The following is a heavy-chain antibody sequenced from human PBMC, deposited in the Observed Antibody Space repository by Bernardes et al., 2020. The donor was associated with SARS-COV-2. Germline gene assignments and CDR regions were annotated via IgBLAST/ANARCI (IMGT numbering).Heavy chain of an antibody. J-gene: IGHJ4*02. D-gene: IGHD4-17*01. CDR1: GGSISSSTFY. V-gene: IGHV4-39*01. CDR3: ARHSSMTTVTFGS. CDR2: IFYSGNT. Sequence: SEPLSLTCTVSGGSISSSTFYWGWIRQPPGKGLEWIGSIFYSGNTYYNPSLKSRVTVSVDTSRNQFSLRLNSVTAADTAVYYCARHSSMTTVTFGSWGQGTQVTVSS.